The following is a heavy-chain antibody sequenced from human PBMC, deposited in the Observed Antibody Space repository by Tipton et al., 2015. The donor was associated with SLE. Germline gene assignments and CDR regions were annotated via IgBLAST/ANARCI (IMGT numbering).Heavy chain of an antibody. CDR2: IYYSGST. J-gene: IGHJ4*02. V-gene: IGHV4-59*01. Sequence: PGLVKPSETLSLTCTVSGGSISSYYWSWIRQPPGKGLEWIGYIYYSGSTNYNPSLKSRVTISVDTSKNQFSLKLTSVTAADTAVYYCAGAWQGYCSGGTCYVLDYWGQGTLVTVSS. CDR1: GGSISSYY. D-gene: IGHD2-15*01. CDR3: AGAWQGYCSGGTCYVLDY.